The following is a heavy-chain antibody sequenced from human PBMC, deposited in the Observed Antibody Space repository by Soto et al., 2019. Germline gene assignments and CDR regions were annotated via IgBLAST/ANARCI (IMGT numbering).Heavy chain of an antibody. J-gene: IGHJ4*02. Sequence: GGSLRLSCTASGFTYGDYAMSWFRQAPWKGLEWVGFIRSKAYGRTTEYAASVKGRLTISRYDSKSIAYLQMNSLKTEDTAVYYCTRGWLQLPASGYYFDYWGQANLVTVSS. CDR3: TRGWLQLPASGYYFDY. V-gene: IGHV3-49*03. CDR1: GFTYGDYA. CDR2: IRSKAYGRTT. D-gene: IGHD5-12*01.